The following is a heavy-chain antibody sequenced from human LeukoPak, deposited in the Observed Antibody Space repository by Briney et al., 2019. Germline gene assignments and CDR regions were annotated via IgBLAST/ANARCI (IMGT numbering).Heavy chain of an antibody. Sequence: ASVKVSCKASGYTFTGYYMHWARQAPGQGLEWMGWINPNSGGTNYAQKFQGRVTMTRDTSISTAYMELSRLRSDDTAVYYCARDQKRYYDFWSGYSRDAFDTWGQGTMVTVSS. CDR2: INPNSGGT. CDR3: ARDQKRYYDFWSGYSRDAFDT. V-gene: IGHV1-2*02. J-gene: IGHJ3*02. CDR1: GYTFTGYY. D-gene: IGHD3-3*01.